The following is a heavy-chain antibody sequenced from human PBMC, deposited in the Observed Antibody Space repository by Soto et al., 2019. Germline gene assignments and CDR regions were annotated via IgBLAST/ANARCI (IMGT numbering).Heavy chain of an antibody. Sequence: QVQLVQSGAEVKKPGSSVKVSCKASGGTFSSYAISWVRQAPGQGLEWMGGIIPIFGTANYAQKFQGRVTITADESTSTAYMELSSLRSEDTAVYYCAIPTRGSRAARRARGDMDVWGQGPTVTVSS. CDR3: AIPTRGSRAARRARGDMDV. CDR1: GGTFSSYA. J-gene: IGHJ6*02. D-gene: IGHD6-6*01. CDR2: IIPIFGTA. V-gene: IGHV1-69*12.